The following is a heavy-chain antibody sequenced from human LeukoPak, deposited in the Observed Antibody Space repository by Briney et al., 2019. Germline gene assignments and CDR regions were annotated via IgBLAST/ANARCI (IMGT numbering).Heavy chain of an antibody. D-gene: IGHD2-15*01. CDR1: GFTVSSNY. V-gene: IGHV3-53*01. CDR2: IYNGGHT. CDR3: AKQLGYCSDGSCYFPY. J-gene: IGHJ4*02. Sequence: QPGGSLRLSCIASGFTVSSNYMTWVRQAPGKGLQWVSIIYNGGHTYYADSVKGRFTISRDNSKSTLCLQMNSLRAEDTAVYYCAKQLGYCSDGSCYFPYWGQGTLVTVSS.